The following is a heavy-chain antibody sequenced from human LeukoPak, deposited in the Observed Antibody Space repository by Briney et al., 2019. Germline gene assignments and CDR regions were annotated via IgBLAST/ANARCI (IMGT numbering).Heavy chain of an antibody. CDR1: GGSFSGYY. CDR3: ASYAKDIVVLPAASIYWYFDL. D-gene: IGHD2-2*01. Sequence: PSETLSLTCAVYGGSFSGYYWSWIRQPPGKGLEWIGEISHSGSTNYNPSLKSRVTISVDTSKNQFSLKLSSVTAADTAVYYCASYAKDIVVLPAASIYWYFDLWGRGTLVTVSS. J-gene: IGHJ2*01. CDR2: ISHSGST. V-gene: IGHV4-34*01.